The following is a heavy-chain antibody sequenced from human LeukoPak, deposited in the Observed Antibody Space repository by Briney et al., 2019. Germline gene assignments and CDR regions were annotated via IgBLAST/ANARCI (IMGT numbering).Heavy chain of an antibody. CDR2: ILHTGST. Sequence: SETLSLTCAVSGYSLTNHYWIWIRQPPGKGLEWIGEILHTGSTNYNPSFKSRVTISIDTSKNQFTLKLSSVTAANTAVYYCARGMTSIYWGQGTLVTVSS. V-gene: IGHV4-34*01. J-gene: IGHJ4*01. CDR1: GYSLTNHY. CDR3: ARGMTSIY. D-gene: IGHD5-24*01.